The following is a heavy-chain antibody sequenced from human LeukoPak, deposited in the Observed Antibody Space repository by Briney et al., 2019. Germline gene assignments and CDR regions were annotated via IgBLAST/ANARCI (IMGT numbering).Heavy chain of an antibody. CDR3: AKDVGYCSSTTCYKPFDY. V-gene: IGHV3-23*01. CDR1: GFTFSNYA. D-gene: IGHD2-2*02. Sequence: PGGSLRLSCAASGFTFSNYAMSWVRQAPGKGLEWVSAFSGSGGSTYYADSVKGRFTISRDNSNNTLYLQMNSLRAEDTAVYYCAKDVGYCSSTTCYKPFDYWGQGTLVTVSS. CDR2: FSGSGGST. J-gene: IGHJ4*02.